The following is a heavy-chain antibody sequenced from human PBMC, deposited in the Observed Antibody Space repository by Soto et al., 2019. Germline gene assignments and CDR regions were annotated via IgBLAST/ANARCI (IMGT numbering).Heavy chain of an antibody. Sequence: GGSLRLSCAASGFTFSDYWMHWVRQAPGKGLEWVSRIKRDGSTTNYADSVKGRFTISRDNAKNTLYLQMGSLRVDDTAVYYCAKDEVYGNGEWDYFDSWGTGTVVTV. J-gene: IGHJ4*02. D-gene: IGHD2-8*01. CDR1: GFTFSDYW. CDR3: AKDEVYGNGEWDYFDS. V-gene: IGHV3-74*01. CDR2: IKRDGSTT.